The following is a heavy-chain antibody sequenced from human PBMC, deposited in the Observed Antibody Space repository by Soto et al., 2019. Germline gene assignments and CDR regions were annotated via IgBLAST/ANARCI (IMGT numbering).Heavy chain of an antibody. V-gene: IGHV3-30*18. CDR1: GFIFNTYG. CDR2: ISYDGSNI. Sequence: QVQLVESGGGVVQPGWSLRLSCAASGFIFNTYGMHWVRQAPGKGLEWVALISYDGSNIYSADSVKGRFTISRDNSKNTLYLQMNSLGADDSAVYYCAKAWGNFDMYFYYYMDVWGKGTTVTVSS. CDR3: AKAWGNFDMYFYYYMDV. D-gene: IGHD4-4*01. J-gene: IGHJ6*03.